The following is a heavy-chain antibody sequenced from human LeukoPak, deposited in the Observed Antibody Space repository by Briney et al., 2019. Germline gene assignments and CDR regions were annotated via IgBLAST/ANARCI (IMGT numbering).Heavy chain of an antibody. CDR1: GGTLSSYA. V-gene: IGHV1-69*04. J-gene: IGHJ3*02. Sequence: ASVKVSCKASGGTLSSYAISWVRQAPGQGLEWMGRIIPTLGIANYAQKFQGRVTITADKSTSTAYMELSSLRSEDTAVYYCAREGSYYDSGFAFDIWGQGTMVTVSS. CDR2: IIPTLGIA. CDR3: AREGSYYDSGFAFDI. D-gene: IGHD1-26*01.